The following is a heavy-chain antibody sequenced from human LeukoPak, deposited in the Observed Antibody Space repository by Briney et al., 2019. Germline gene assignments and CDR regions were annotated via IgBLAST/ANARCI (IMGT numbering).Heavy chain of an antibody. CDR1: GFTFDDYA. CDR3: AKTAPSGSYSYYMDV. Sequence: GGSLRLSCAASGFTFDDYAMHWVRQAPGKGLEWVSLISWDGGSTYYADSVKGRFTISRDNSKNSLYLQMNSLRAEDTALYYCAKTAPSGSYSYYMDVWGKGTTVTVSS. J-gene: IGHJ6*03. CDR2: ISWDGGST. D-gene: IGHD1-26*01. V-gene: IGHV3-43D*03.